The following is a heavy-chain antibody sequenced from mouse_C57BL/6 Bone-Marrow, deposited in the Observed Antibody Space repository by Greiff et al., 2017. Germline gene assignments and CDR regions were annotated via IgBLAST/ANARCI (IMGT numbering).Heavy chain of an antibody. CDR3: TRGGSSYDWFAY. J-gene: IGHJ3*01. V-gene: IGHV1-5*01. D-gene: IGHD1-1*01. CDR2: ISPGNSDT. Sequence: VQLQQSGTVLARPGASVKMSCKTSGYTFTSYWMHWVKQRPGQGLEWIGAISPGNSDTSYNQKVKGKAKLTAVTSASTAYMELSSLTNEDSAVYYCTRGGSSYDWFAYWGQGTLVTVSA. CDR1: GYTFTSYW.